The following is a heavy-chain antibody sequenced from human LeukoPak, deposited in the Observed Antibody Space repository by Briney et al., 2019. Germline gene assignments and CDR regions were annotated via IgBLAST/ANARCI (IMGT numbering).Heavy chain of an antibody. D-gene: IGHD4-23*01. CDR3: ATGALPGGNSYFDC. J-gene: IGHJ4*02. CDR2: INHSGST. CDR1: GGSFSGYY. Sequence: SETLSLTCAVYGGSFSGYYWSWIRQPPGEGLEWIGEINHSGSTNYNPSLKSRVTISVDTSKNQFSLKLSSVTAADTAVYYCATGALPGGNSYFDCWGRGTLVTVSS. V-gene: IGHV4-34*01.